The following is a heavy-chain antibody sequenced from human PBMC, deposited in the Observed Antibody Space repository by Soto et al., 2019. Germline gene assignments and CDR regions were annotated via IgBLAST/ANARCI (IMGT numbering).Heavy chain of an antibody. J-gene: IGHJ4*01. Sequence: ASVKVSCKASGGTLSSYYMHWVRQAPGQGFEWMGRISPKSGGTNYAQKFQGRVSMTWDTSLKTAYMELSSLMSEDTAVYYCARPTAVGATVRYFFDYWGQGALVTVSS. CDR3: ARPTAVGATVRYFFDY. D-gene: IGHD1-26*01. CDR1: GGTLSSYY. CDR2: ISPKSGGT. V-gene: IGHV1-2*02.